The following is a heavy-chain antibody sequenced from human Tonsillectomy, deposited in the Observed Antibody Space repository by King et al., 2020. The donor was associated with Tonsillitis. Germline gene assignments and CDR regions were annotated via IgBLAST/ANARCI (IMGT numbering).Heavy chain of an antibody. CDR2: ISSSSSYI. D-gene: IGHD6-19*01. Sequence: QLVQSGGGLVKPGGSLRLSCAASGFTFSSYSMNWFRQAPVKGLEWVSSISSSSSYIYYADSVKGRFTISRDNAKNSLYLQMNSLRAEDTAVYYCARDSGYSSGWFLDYWGQGTLVTVSS. J-gene: IGHJ4*02. CDR1: GFTFSSYS. V-gene: IGHV3-21*01. CDR3: ARDSGYSSGWFLDY.